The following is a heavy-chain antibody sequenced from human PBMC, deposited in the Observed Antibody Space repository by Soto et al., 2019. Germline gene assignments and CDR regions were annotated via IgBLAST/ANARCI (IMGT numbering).Heavy chain of an antibody. CDR3: ARDGSGYRSRASPMDV. V-gene: IGHV1-69*01. J-gene: IGHJ6*02. Sequence: QVQLVQSGAEVKKPGSSVKVSCKASGDTFSSYAISWVRQAPGQRLEWMGGIIPIFGTANYAQKFQGSVTITADESTSTAYMELSSLRSEDTAVYYCARDGSGYRSRASPMDVWGQGTTVTVSS. D-gene: IGHD3-22*01. CDR2: IIPIFGTA. CDR1: GDTFSSYA.